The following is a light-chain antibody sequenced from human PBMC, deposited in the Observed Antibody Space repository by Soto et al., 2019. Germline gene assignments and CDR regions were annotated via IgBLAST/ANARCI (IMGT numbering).Light chain of an antibody. CDR1: SSDVGGYNY. Sequence: QSVLTQPRSVSGSPGQSVTISCTGTSSDVGGYNYVSWYQQHPGKAPKLMIYDVSKRPSGVPDRSSGSKSGNTASLTISGLQAEDEADYYCCSYAGSYPLVFGGGTKLTVL. CDR3: CSYAGSYPLV. J-gene: IGLJ3*02. CDR2: DVS. V-gene: IGLV2-11*01.